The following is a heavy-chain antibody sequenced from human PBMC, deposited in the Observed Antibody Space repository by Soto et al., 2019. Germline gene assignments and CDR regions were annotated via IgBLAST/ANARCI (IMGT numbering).Heavy chain of an antibody. J-gene: IGHJ4*02. Sequence: QVQLVQSGPEVKKPGASVKVSCKTSGYTFTSFGISWVRQAPGQGLEWMGWISTDKGKTNYAQKSQGRVTMTTHTPTSTAYMELRSLRSDDTAVYYCATRSPAFDYWGQGTLVTVSS. CDR2: ISTDKGKT. CDR3: ATRSPAFDY. V-gene: IGHV1-18*01. CDR1: GYTFTSFG.